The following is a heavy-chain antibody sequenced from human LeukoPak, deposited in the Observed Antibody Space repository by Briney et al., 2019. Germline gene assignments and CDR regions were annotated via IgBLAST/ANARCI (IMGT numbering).Heavy chain of an antibody. CDR2: INHSGST. D-gene: IGHD3-3*01. CDR1: GGSFSGYY. J-gene: IGHJ5*02. CDR3: ARGRRGRSGYYVARLSEYNWFDP. Sequence: SETLSLTCAVYGGSFSGYYWSWIRQPPGKGLEWIGEINHSGSTNYNPSLKSRVTISVDTSKNQFSLKLSSVTAADTAVYYCARGRRGRSGYYVARLSEYNWFDPWGQGTLVTVSS. V-gene: IGHV4-34*01.